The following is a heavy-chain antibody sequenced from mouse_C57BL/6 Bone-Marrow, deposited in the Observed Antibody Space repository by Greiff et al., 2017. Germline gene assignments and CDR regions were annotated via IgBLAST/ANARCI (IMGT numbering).Heavy chain of an antibody. Sequence: EVQLQQSGPELVKPGASVKISCKASGYSFTGYYMNWVKQSPEKSLEWIGEINPSTGGTTYNQKFKAKATLTVDKSSSTAYMQLKSLTSEDSAVYYCARWVGYNRYFDVWGTGTTVTVSS. CDR3: ARWVGYNRYFDV. CDR1: GYSFTGYY. V-gene: IGHV1-42*01. CDR2: INPSTGGT. D-gene: IGHD2-2*01. J-gene: IGHJ1*03.